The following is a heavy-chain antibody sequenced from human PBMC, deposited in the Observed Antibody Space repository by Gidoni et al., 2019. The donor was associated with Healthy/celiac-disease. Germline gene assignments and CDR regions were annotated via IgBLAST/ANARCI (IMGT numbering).Heavy chain of an antibody. CDR2: INHSGST. CDR1: GGSFSGYY. CDR3: AGDSMGIYYGMDV. Sequence: QLPLPQWGPGLLKPSETLSLPCAVFGGSFSGYYWSWIRQPPGKGLEWIGEINHSGSTNYNPSLKSRVTISVDTSKNQFSLKLSAVTAADTAVYYCAGDSMGIYYGMDVWGQGTTVTVSS. V-gene: IGHV4-34*01. D-gene: IGHD3-10*01. J-gene: IGHJ6*02.